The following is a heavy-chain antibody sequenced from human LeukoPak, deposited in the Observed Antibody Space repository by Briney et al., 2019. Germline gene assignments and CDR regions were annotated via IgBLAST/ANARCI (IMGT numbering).Heavy chain of an antibody. V-gene: IGHV3-48*01. D-gene: IGHD2/OR15-2a*01. Sequence: GGSLRLSCAASGFTFSSYNMNWVRQAPGKGLEWVSYISSSTTIYYADSVKGRFTISRDNAKSSLYLQMNSLRAEDTALYYCARVVSMGNFDYWGQGTLVTVSS. J-gene: IGHJ4*02. CDR1: GFTFSSYN. CDR3: ARVVSMGNFDY. CDR2: ISSSTTI.